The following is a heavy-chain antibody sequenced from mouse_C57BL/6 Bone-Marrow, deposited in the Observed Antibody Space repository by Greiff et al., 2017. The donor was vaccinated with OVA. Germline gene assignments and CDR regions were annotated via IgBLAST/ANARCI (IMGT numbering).Heavy chain of an antibody. CDR1: GFTFSDYG. CDR3: ARNDGYYLYYAMDY. Sequence: EVQLQESGGGLVKPGGSLKLSCAASGFTFSDYGMHWVRQAPEKGLEWVAYISSGSSTIYYADTVKGRFTISRDNAKNTLFLQMTSLRSEDTAMYYCARNDGYYLYYAMDYWGQGTSVTVSS. J-gene: IGHJ4*01. V-gene: IGHV5-17*01. CDR2: ISSGSSTI. D-gene: IGHD2-3*01.